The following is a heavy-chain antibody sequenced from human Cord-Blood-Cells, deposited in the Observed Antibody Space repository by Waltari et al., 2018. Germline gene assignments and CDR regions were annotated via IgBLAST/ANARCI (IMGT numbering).Heavy chain of an antibody. J-gene: IGHJ4*02. V-gene: IGHV1-2*06. CDR1: GDTFTGYY. CDR3: ARDGWEYQLLPLGY. D-gene: IGHD2-2*01. CDR2: INPNSGGT. Sequence: QVQLVQSGAEVKKTGASVKVSCKAPGDTFTGYYMHWVRQAPGPGLEWMGRINPNSGGTNYAQKLQGRVTMTRDTSISTAYMELSRLRSDDTAVYYCARDGWEYQLLPLGYWGQGTLVTVSS.